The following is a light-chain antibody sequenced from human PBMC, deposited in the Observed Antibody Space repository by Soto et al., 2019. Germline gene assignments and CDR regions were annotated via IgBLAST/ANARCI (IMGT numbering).Light chain of an antibody. CDR2: GNN. J-gene: IGLJ1*01. CDR1: SSNLGSNT. Sequence: HSVLTKPPSASGTPGQRVTISCSGSSSNLGSNTVNWYQHLPGTAPKLLIYGNNQRPSGVPDRFSGSKSGTSASLAISGLQSEDEADYYCAAWDDSLNAYFVFGTGTKVTVL. V-gene: IGLV1-44*01. CDR3: AAWDDSLNAYFV.